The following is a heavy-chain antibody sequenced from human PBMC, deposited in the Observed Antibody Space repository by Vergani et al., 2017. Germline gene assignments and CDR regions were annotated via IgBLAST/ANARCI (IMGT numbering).Heavy chain of an antibody. D-gene: IGHD3-9*01. CDR2: IYYSGST. J-gene: IGHJ4*02. Sequence: QLQLQESGPGLVKPSETLSLTCTVSGGSISSSSYYWSWIRQPPGKGLEWIGYIYYSGSTNYNPSLKSRVTISVDTSKNQFSLKLSSVTAADTAVYYCARLSVLRYFDWLDYWGQGTLVTVSS. V-gene: IGHV4-61*05. CDR3: ARLSVLRYFDWLDY. CDR1: GGSISSSSYY.